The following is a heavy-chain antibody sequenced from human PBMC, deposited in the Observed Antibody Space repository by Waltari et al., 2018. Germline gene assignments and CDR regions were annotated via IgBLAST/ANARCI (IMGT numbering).Heavy chain of an antibody. J-gene: IGHJ4*01. CDR3: VRDAIGYSYGFGGY. V-gene: IGHV3-30*01. CDR2: ISYDGSYK. Sequence: AMHWVRQAPGNGLEWVAVISYDGSYKDYADSVKGRFTISRDNSNNTLYLQMNSLRAEDTALYYCVRDAIGYSYGFGGYWGQGTLVTVSS. D-gene: IGHD5-18*01. CDR1: A.